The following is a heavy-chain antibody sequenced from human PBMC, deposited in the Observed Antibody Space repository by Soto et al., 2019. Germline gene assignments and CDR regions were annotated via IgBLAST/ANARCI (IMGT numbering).Heavy chain of an antibody. CDR3: AKDVEGGSLFRGAFDY. CDR1: RFTFTSYA. D-gene: IGHD1-26*01. V-gene: IGHV3-23*01. Sequence: GSLRLSCVASRFTFTSYAMSWVRQAPGKGLEWVAAISASGGATIHADSVKGRLTISRDNSKNTLYLQMNSLRAEDTAVYYCAKDVEGGSLFRGAFDYWGQGTQVTVSS. J-gene: IGHJ4*02. CDR2: ISASGGAT.